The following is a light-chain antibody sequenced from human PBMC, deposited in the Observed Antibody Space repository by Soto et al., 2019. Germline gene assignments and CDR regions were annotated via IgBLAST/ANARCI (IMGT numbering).Light chain of an antibody. CDR1: QSVGSN. J-gene: IGKJ4*01. CDR2: DAS. CDR3: QQRSNWPLT. Sequence: EIVMTQSPATLSVSPGERASLSCRASQSVGSNLAWYQQTAGQAPRLLIYDASNRATGIPARFSGSGSGTDFTLTISSLEPEDFAVYYCQQRSNWPLTFGGGTKVEIK. V-gene: IGKV3-11*01.